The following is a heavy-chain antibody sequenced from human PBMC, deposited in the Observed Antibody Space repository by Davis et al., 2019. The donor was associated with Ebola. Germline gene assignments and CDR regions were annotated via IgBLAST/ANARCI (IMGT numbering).Heavy chain of an antibody. D-gene: IGHD3-10*01. CDR1: GFSFSRYS. Sequence: PGGSLRLSCVVSGFSFSRYSMNWVRQAPGKGLEWVSYISSSSSTIYYADSVKGRFTISRDNAKNSLYLQMNSLRAEDTAVYYCARDRYYTIDVWGQGTTVTVSS. CDR3: ARDRYYTIDV. V-gene: IGHV3-48*04. CDR2: ISSSSSTI. J-gene: IGHJ6*02.